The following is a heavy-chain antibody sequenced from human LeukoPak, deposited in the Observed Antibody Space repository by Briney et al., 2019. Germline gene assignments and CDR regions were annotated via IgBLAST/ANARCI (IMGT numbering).Heavy chain of an antibody. V-gene: IGHV3-7*01. CDR2: IKQDGSEK. J-gene: IGHJ4*02. D-gene: IGHD3-10*01. Sequence: GGSLRLSCAASGFTFSSYWMSWVRQAPGKGLEWVANIKQDGSEKYYVDSVKGGFTLSRDNAKNSLYLQMNSLRAEHTAVYYCARDSLWFGELNNYWGQGTLVTVSS. CDR3: ARDSLWFGELNNY. CDR1: GFTFSSYW.